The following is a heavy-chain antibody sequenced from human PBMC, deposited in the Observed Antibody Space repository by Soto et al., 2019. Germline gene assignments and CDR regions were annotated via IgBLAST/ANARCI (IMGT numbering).Heavy chain of an antibody. J-gene: IGHJ6*02. CDR3: ARDVAVADYGMDV. Sequence: SETLSLTCTFSGGSFSSISNHYCSWIRQPPGKGLEWIGYISYSGSTSYNPSLKSRVTISVDTSKNQFSLKLSSVTAADTAVYYCARDVAVADYGMDVWGQGTTVTVSS. CDR1: GGSFSSISNHY. V-gene: IGHV4-61*01. CDR2: ISYSGST. D-gene: IGHD6-19*01.